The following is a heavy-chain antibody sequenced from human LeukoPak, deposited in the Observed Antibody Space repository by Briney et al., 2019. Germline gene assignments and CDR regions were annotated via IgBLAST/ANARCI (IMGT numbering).Heavy chain of an antibody. Sequence: GGSLRLSCAASGFTFSINAMSGVRRAPGKGLEWVSNFGDSDFMTLYADSVKGRFTISRDDSKNTLYLQMNSLRADDTAVYYCTKDQAPTVGATDCWGQGTLVTVSS. V-gene: IGHV3-23*01. CDR2: FGDSDFMT. J-gene: IGHJ4*02. CDR1: GFTFSINA. D-gene: IGHD1-26*01. CDR3: TKDQAPTVGATDC.